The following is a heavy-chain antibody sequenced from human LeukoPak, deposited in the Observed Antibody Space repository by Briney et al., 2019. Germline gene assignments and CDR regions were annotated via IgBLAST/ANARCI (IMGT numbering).Heavy chain of an antibody. CDR2: IKNDGSEK. J-gene: IGHJ4*02. CDR1: GFTFSVCW. Sequence: GESLRLSCAASGFTFSVCWMSWVRQPPGRGLEWVANIKNDGSEKYYVDSVKGRFTISRDNAKNSLYLQMNSLRAEDTAVYYCARVGTAEGTLEDYWGQGTLVTVSS. V-gene: IGHV3-7*01. CDR3: ARVGTAEGTLEDY. D-gene: IGHD6-13*01.